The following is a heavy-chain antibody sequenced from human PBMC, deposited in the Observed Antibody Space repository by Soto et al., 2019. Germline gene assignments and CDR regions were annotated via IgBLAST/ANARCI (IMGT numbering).Heavy chain of an antibody. D-gene: IGHD2-2*01. Sequence: QVQLAESGGGVVQPGTSLRLSCAASGFTFSHYGLHWVRQAPGKGLDGVAVRWDDGIQKYYADSVNGRFTIARDNSDNIMYLQMNSLRAEDAAVYFCVGGRKHAGAFDTWGQGTMVTV. CDR2: RWDDGIQK. CDR3: VGGRKHAGAFDT. J-gene: IGHJ3*02. CDR1: GFTFSHYG. V-gene: IGHV3-33*01.